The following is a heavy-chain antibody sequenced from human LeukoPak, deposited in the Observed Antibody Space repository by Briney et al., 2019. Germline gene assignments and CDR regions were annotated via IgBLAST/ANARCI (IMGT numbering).Heavy chain of an antibody. Sequence: GGSLRLSCAASGFTFSSYAMSWDRQAPGKGLEWVSAISGSGGSTYYADSVEGRFTISRDNSKNTLYLQMDSLRAEDTAVYYCAKTPGFYGPFDYWGQGTLVTVSS. CDR1: GFTFSSYA. CDR2: ISGSGGST. D-gene: IGHD3-3*01. V-gene: IGHV3-23*01. J-gene: IGHJ4*02. CDR3: AKTPGFYGPFDY.